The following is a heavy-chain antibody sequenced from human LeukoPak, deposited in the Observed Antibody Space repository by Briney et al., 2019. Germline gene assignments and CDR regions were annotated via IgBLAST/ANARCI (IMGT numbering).Heavy chain of an antibody. CDR3: ARGPIQRPEIDY. J-gene: IGHJ4*02. V-gene: IGHV4-34*01. Sequence: PSETLSLTCAVYGGSFRGYYWRWIRQPPGKGLEWIGEINHSGSTNYNQSLKSRVTISVDTSKNQFSLKLSSVTAADTAVYYCARGPIQRPEIDYWGQGTLVTVSS. CDR2: INHSGST. D-gene: IGHD5-18*01. CDR1: GGSFRGYY.